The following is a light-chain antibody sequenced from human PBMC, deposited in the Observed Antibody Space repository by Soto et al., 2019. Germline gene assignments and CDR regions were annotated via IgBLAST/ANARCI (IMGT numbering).Light chain of an antibody. CDR2: YDS. CDR1: NIGSKG. Sequence: SYELTQPPSVSVAPGKTARIACGGNNIGSKGVHWYQQKPGQAPVVVIYYDSDRPSGIPERFSGSNSGNTATLTISRVEAGDEADYYCQVWDSSSDHGVFGGGTKLTVL. J-gene: IGLJ2*01. CDR3: QVWDSSSDHGV. V-gene: IGLV3-21*04.